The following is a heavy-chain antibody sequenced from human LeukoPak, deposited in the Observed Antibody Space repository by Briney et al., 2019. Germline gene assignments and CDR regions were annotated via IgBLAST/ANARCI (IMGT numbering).Heavy chain of an antibody. Sequence: GGSLRLSCAASGFTFSSYAMHWVRQAPGKGLEWVAVISYDGSNKYYADSVKGRFTISRDNSKNTLYLQMNSLRAEDTAVYYCAREKSGWSNYAFDIWGQGTMVTVSS. V-gene: IGHV3-30-3*01. J-gene: IGHJ3*02. CDR3: AREKSGWSNYAFDI. D-gene: IGHD6-19*01. CDR1: GFTFSSYA. CDR2: ISYDGSNK.